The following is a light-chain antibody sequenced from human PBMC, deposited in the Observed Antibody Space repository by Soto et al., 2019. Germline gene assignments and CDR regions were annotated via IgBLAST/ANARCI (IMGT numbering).Light chain of an antibody. J-gene: IGKJ4*01. Sequence: EIVLTQSPGTLSLSPGERATLSCRASQSVSSSYLAWYQQKPGQAPRLLIYAASIRATGVPARFSGSGSGTDFTLTINSLQSEDFAVYYCQHYVNWPLTFGGGTKVDI. CDR1: QSVSSSY. V-gene: IGKV3-20*01. CDR3: QHYVNWPLT. CDR2: AAS.